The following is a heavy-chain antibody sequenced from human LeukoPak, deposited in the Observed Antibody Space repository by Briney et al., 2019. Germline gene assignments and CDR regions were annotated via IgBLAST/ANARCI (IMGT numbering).Heavy chain of an antibody. D-gene: IGHD6-13*01. J-gene: IGHJ5*02. CDR3: ARSPLGFYP. CDR1: GFTFSSYW. CDR2: IKQDGSEK. Sequence: GGSLRLSCAASGFTFSSYWMSWVRPAPGKGLEWVANIKQDGSEKYYVDSVKGRFTISRDNAKKSLYLQMNRLRAEDTAVYYCARSPLGFYPWGQGNLVPVSS. V-gene: IGHV3-7*01.